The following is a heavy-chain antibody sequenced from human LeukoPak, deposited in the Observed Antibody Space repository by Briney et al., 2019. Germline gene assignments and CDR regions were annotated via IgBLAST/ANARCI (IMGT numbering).Heavy chain of an antibody. CDR3: ARDGSVLRFLEWLGYAFDI. J-gene: IGHJ3*02. D-gene: IGHD3-3*01. CDR1: GYSISSGYY. Sequence: SETLSLTCTVSGYSISSGYYWGWIRQPPGKGLEWIGSIYHSGSTYYNPSLKSRVTISVDTSKNQFSLKLSSVTAADPAVYYCARDGSVLRFLEWLGYAFDIWGQGTRVTVSS. V-gene: IGHV4-38-2*02. CDR2: IYHSGST.